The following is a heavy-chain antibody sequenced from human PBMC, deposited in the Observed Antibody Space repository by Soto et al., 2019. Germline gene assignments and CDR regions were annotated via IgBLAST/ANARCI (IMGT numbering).Heavy chain of an antibody. D-gene: IGHD4-4*01. CDR2: IYYSGST. Sequence: SETLSLTCTVSGGSISSYYWSWIRQPPGKGLEWIGYIYYSGSTNYNPSLKSRVTISVDTSKNQFSLKLTSVTAADTAVYYCARLPVDAFDIWGQGTMVTVSS. CDR1: GGSISSYY. V-gene: IGHV4-59*08. J-gene: IGHJ3*02. CDR3: ARLPVDAFDI.